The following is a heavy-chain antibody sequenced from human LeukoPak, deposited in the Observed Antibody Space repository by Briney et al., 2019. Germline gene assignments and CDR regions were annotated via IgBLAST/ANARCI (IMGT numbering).Heavy chain of an antibody. CDR3: ARPTSGWFTDAFDI. V-gene: IGHV4-38-2*01. Sequence: GSLRLSCAASGFTFNNFPMSWVRQAPGKGLEWIGSISHSGTTYYNPSLKSRATISLDTSKNQFSLKLSSVTAADTAVYYCARPTSGWFTDAFDIWGQGTMVTVSS. CDR2: ISHSGTT. CDR1: GFTFNNFP. D-gene: IGHD6-19*01. J-gene: IGHJ3*02.